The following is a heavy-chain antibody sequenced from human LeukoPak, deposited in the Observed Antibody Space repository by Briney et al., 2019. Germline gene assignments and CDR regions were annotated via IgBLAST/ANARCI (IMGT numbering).Heavy chain of an antibody. CDR1: GGSISSYY. J-gene: IGHJ3*02. D-gene: IGHD1-26*01. CDR2: IYYSGST. V-gene: IGHV4-59*01. Sequence: SGTLSLTCTVSGGSISSYYWSWIRQPPGKGLEWIGYIYYSGSTNYNPSLKSRVTISVDTSKNQFSLKLSSVTAADTAVYYCARARYRRAFDIWGQGTMVTVSS. CDR3: ARARYRRAFDI.